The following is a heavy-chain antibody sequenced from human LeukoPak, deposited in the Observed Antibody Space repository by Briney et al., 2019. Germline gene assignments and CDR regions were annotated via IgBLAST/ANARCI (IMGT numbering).Heavy chain of an antibody. Sequence: SETLSLTCAVSGGSISSSNWWSWVRQPPGKGLEWIGEIYHSGSTNYNPSLKSRVTISVDKSKNQFSLKLSSVTAADTAVYYCAREYSSSWLFYFDYWGQGTLVTVSS. J-gene: IGHJ4*02. CDR3: AREYSSSWLFYFDY. D-gene: IGHD6-13*01. CDR2: IYHSGST. CDR1: GGSISSSNW. V-gene: IGHV4-4*02.